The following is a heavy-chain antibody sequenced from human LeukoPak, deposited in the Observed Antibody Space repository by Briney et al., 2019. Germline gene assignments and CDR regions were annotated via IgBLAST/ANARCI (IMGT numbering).Heavy chain of an antibody. CDR3: ARLRGYSYGYHNY. CDR2: INHSGST. CDR1: GGSFSGYY. Sequence: SETLSLTCAVYGGSFSGYYWSWIRQPPGKGLEWIGVINHSGSTNYNPSLKSRVTISVDTSKNQFSLKLSSVTAADTAVYYCARLRGYSYGYHNYWGQGTLVTVSS. J-gene: IGHJ4*02. V-gene: IGHV4-34*01. D-gene: IGHD5-18*01.